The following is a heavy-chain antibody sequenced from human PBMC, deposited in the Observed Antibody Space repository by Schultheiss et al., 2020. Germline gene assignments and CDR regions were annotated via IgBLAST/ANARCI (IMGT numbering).Heavy chain of an antibody. Sequence: GGSLRLSCAASGFTFSSYSMNWVRQAPGKGLEWVSYISSSSSTIYYADSVKGRFTISRDNSKNTLYLQMNSLRAEDTAVYYCTKAPPGKTYDSWGQGTLVTVSS. V-gene: IGHV3-48*01. J-gene: IGHJ4*02. CDR1: GFTFSSYS. CDR2: ISSSSSTI. CDR3: TKAPPGKTYDS.